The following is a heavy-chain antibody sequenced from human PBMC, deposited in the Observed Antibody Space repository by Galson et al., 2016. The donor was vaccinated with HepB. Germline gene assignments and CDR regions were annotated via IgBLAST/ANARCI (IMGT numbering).Heavy chain of an antibody. D-gene: IGHD1-26*01. CDR3: AREGSAARCFDY. CDR2: VSGSGGTT. CDR1: GFTFTSYA. J-gene: IGHJ4*02. V-gene: IGHV3-23*01. Sequence: SLRLSCAASGFTFTSYAMTWVRQAPGKGLEWVAAVSGSGGTTYYADSVKGRFTISRDNSKNTVQLEMNSLRGEDTAVYYCAREGSAARCFDYWGQGTLVTVSS.